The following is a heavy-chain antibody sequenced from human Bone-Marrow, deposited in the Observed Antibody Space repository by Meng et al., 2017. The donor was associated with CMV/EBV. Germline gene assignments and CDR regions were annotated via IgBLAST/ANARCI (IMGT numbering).Heavy chain of an antibody. CDR2: ISWDGGST. CDR3: EKDIESTSWYGYYYYGMDV. D-gene: IGHD6-13*01. J-gene: IGHJ6*04. CDR1: GFIFDDYT. V-gene: IGHV3-43*01. Sequence: GESLKISCAVSGFIFDDYTMHWVRQAPGKGLEWVSLISWDGGSTYYADCVKGRFTSSRDNSKNSLYLQMNSLRIEDTDLYYCEKDIESTSWYGYYYYGMDVCDEGTTVTVSS.